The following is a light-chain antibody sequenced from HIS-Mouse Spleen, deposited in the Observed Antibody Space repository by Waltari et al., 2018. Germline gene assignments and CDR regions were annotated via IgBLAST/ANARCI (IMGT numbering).Light chain of an antibody. CDR1: SSDVGGYNY. Sequence: QSALTQPRSVSGSPGQSVTISCTGTSSDVGGYNYVSWYQQHPGKAPKLMIYDVSKRPHWFPDRFSGSKSGNTASLTISGLQAEDEADYYCCSYAGSYTFEVVFGGGTKLTVL. J-gene: IGLJ2*01. CDR3: CSYAGSYTFEVV. CDR2: DVS. V-gene: IGLV2-11*01.